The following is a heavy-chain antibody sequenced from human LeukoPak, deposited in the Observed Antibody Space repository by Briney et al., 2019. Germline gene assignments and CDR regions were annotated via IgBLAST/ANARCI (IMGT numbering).Heavy chain of an antibody. CDR3: ARHGTNTGYYYDSSGSRDAFDI. Sequence: PGGSLRLSCAASGFTFSDYYMSWIRQAPGKGLEWVSYIRSSGSTIYYADSVKGRFTISRDNAKNSLYLQMNSLRAEDTAVYYCARHGTNTGYYYDSSGSRDAFDIWGQGTMVTVSS. CDR2: IRSSGSTI. CDR1: GFTFSDYY. V-gene: IGHV3-11*01. J-gene: IGHJ3*02. D-gene: IGHD3-22*01.